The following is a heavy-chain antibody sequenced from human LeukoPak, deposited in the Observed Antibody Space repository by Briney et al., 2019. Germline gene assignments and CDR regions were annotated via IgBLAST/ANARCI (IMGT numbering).Heavy chain of an antibody. CDR2: ISAYNGNT. V-gene: IGHV1-18*01. J-gene: IGHJ6*03. CDR1: GYTFTSYG. Sequence: ASVKVSCKASGYTFTSYGISWVRQAPGQGLEWMGWISAYNGNTNYAQKLQGRVTMTTDTSTSTAYMELRSLRSDDTAVYYCARDGTIVVVPAAMAYYYMDVWGKGTTVTVSS. CDR3: ARDGTIVVVPAAMAYYYMDV. D-gene: IGHD2-2*01.